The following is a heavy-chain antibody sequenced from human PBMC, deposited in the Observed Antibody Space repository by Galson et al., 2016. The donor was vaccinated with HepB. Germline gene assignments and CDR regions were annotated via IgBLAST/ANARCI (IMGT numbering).Heavy chain of an antibody. Sequence: SLRLSCAASGFTFSDYYMSWVHQAPGKGLEWVATINPDGNEKAYVDSVKGRFTMSRDNAKDSLHLQMNSLRAEDTGVYYCVTSQGYWGQGTLVTVSS. CDR2: INPDGNEK. J-gene: IGHJ4*02. CDR3: VTSQGY. CDR1: GFTFSDYY. V-gene: IGHV3-7*03.